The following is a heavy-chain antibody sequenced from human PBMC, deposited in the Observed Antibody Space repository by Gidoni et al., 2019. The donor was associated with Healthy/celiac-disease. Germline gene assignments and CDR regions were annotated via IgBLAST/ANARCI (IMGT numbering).Heavy chain of an antibody. CDR2: INHSGST. D-gene: IGHD2-2*01. Sequence: QVQLQQCGAVLLKPSETLSLTCAVYGGSFSGYYWSWIRQPPGKGLEWIGEINHSGSTNYNPSLKSRVTISVDTSKNQFSLKLSSVTAADTAVYYCARGTRSMPNYWGQGTLVTVSS. V-gene: IGHV4-34*01. CDR1: GGSFSGYY. CDR3: ARGTRSMPNY. J-gene: IGHJ4*02.